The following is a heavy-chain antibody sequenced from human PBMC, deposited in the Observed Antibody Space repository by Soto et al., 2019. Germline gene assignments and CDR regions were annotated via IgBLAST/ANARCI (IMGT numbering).Heavy chain of an antibody. V-gene: IGHV3-74*01. Sequence: PGGSLRLSCAASGFTFSNFWIHGVRQAPGKGLVWVSRINSDGSSTNYAESVKGRSTISRDNAKNTLYLQMISLRAEDTAVYYCVRGYSYGSYPYYYYGMDVWGQGTTVTVYS. CDR1: GFTFSNFW. CDR2: INSDGSST. CDR3: VRGYSYGSYPYYYYGMDV. J-gene: IGHJ6*02. D-gene: IGHD5-18*01.